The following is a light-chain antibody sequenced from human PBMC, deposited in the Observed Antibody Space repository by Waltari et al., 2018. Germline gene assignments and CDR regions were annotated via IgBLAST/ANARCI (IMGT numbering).Light chain of an antibody. V-gene: IGLV4-69*01. Sequence: QLVVTQSPSASASLGASVKLTCPLSSGHSSNIIAWLQQQPEKGPRYLMKVKSDGSHSRGDEIPDRFSGSSSGAERYLTISSLQAEDEADYYCQTGGHGTWVFGGGTKLTVL. CDR1: SGHSSNI. CDR3: QTGGHGTWV. J-gene: IGLJ3*02. CDR2: VKSDGSH.